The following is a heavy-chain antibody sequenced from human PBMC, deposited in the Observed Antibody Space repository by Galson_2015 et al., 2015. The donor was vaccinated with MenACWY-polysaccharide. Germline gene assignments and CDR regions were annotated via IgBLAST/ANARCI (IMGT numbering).Heavy chain of an antibody. CDR2: IYYSGST. Sequence: TLSLTCTVSGGSISSADYYWIWIRQHPEKGLEWIGYIYYSGSTYYNPSLRSRLTMSVDTSQNQFSLRLGSVSAADTAVYYCASGGSTTGHFDYWGQGIVVTVSS. CDR1: GGSISSADYY. D-gene: IGHD1-26*01. CDR3: ASGGSTTGHFDY. V-gene: IGHV4-31*03. J-gene: IGHJ4*02.